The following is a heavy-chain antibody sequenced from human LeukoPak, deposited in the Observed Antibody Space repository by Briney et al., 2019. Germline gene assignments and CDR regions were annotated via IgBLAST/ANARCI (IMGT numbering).Heavy chain of an antibody. CDR1: GGSLSSHY. CDR3: AREIARTTSGWFDP. Sequence: SETLSLTCTVSGGSLSSHYWSWIRQPPGKGLEWIGYIYYSGSPNYNPSLKSRVTISVDTSKNQFSLKLSSVTAADTAVYYCAREIARTTSGWFDPWGQGTLVTVSS. V-gene: IGHV4-59*11. J-gene: IGHJ5*02. CDR2: IYYSGSP. D-gene: IGHD1-7*01.